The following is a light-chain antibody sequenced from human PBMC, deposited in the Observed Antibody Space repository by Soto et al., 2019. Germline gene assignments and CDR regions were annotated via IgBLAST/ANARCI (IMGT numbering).Light chain of an antibody. CDR3: QTWGTGFFV. Sequence: QSVLTQSPSASASLGASVKLTCTLSSGHSSYAIAWHQQQPEKGPRYLMKLNSDGSHSKGDGIPDRFSGSSSGAERYLTISSLPSEDAAYYYWQTWGTGFFVFGTGTKLTVL. J-gene: IGLJ1*01. CDR2: LNSDGSH. CDR1: SGHSSYA. V-gene: IGLV4-69*01.